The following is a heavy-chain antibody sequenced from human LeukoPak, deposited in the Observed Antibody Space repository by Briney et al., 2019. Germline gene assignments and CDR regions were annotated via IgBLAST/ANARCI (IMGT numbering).Heavy chain of an antibody. D-gene: IGHD3-22*01. CDR1: GGSISSHY. Sequence: TPSETLSLTCSVSGGSISSHYWIWYRQPPGKGLEWLGHRHDSGSSNYNPSLKSRVTISIDTSKNQFSLKLNSVTAADTAVYYCARDSPYYYDSSGYSNAFDIWGQGTMVTVSS. V-gene: IGHV4-59*11. CDR3: ARDSPYYYDSSGYSNAFDI. J-gene: IGHJ3*02. CDR2: RHDSGSS.